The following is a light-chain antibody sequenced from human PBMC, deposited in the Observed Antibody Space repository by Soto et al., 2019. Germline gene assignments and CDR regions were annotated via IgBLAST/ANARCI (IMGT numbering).Light chain of an antibody. J-gene: IGLJ3*02. CDR3: SAYTSGSTWV. Sequence: QSALTQPASVSGSPGQSITISCTGTSSDVGAYNYVSWYQQHPGKAPKLMIYEVSNRPSGVSNRFSGSKSGNTASLTISGLQAEYEGDYYCSAYTSGSTWVFGGGTKPTVL. CDR1: SSDVGAYNY. CDR2: EVS. V-gene: IGLV2-14*01.